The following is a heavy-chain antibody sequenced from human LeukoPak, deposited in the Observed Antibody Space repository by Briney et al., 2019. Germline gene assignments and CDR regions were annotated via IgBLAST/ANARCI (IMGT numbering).Heavy chain of an antibody. J-gene: IGHJ4*02. CDR1: GFTFDDYA. V-gene: IGHV3-9*01. D-gene: IGHD6-13*01. CDR2: ISWNSGST. CDR3: ARESIAAAGDY. Sequence: GGSLRLSCAASGFTFDDYAMHWVRQAPGKGLEWVSGISWNSGSTSYADSVKGRFTISRDNAKNTLYLQMNSLRAEDTAVYYCARESIAAAGDYWGQGTLVTVSS.